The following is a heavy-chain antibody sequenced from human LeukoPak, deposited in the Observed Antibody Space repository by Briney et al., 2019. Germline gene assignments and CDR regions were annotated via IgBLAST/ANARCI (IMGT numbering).Heavy chain of an antibody. Sequence: GGSLRLSCAAAGFTFSSHGMHWVRQAPGKGLEWVAFIRYDGSNKYYADSVKGRFTISRDNSKNTLYLQMNSLRAEDTAVYYCAKADGDSPGYYYYGMDVWGQGTTVTVSS. J-gene: IGHJ6*02. CDR2: IRYDGSNK. D-gene: IGHD4-17*01. CDR1: GFTFSSHG. V-gene: IGHV3-30*02. CDR3: AKADGDSPGYYYYGMDV.